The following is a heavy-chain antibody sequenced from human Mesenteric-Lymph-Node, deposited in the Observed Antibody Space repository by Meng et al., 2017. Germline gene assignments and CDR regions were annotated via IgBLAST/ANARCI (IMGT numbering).Heavy chain of an antibody. CDR1: GYTFTSYD. CDR2: MNPNSGNT. V-gene: IGHV1-8*03. D-gene: IGHD2-21*02. Sequence: VKVSCKASGYTFTSYDINWVRQATGQELEWMGWMNPNSGNTGYAQKFQGRVTITRNTSISTAYMELSSLGSEDTAVYYCARIHLGDSGLDYWGQGTLVTVSS. J-gene: IGHJ4*02. CDR3: ARIHLGDSGLDY.